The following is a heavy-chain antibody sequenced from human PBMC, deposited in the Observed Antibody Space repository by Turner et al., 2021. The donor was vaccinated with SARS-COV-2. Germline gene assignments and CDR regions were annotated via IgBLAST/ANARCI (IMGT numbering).Heavy chain of an antibody. J-gene: IGHJ3*02. CDR2: ISPNSGGT. CDR3: ARVAFDISPDAFDI. Sequence: QVQLVQSGAELKKPGASLKVSCTTSGYTFTDYYIHWVRQAPGQGLEWIGWISPNSGGTHYARKFKGWVIMTRDTSVSVVYLELSRLKSDDTAVYYCARVAFDISPDAFDIWGQGTMVTVSS. V-gene: IGHV1-2*04. D-gene: IGHD3-22*01. CDR1: GYTFTDYY.